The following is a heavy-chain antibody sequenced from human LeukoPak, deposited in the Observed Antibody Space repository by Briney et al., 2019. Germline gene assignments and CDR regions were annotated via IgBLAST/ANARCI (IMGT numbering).Heavy chain of an antibody. CDR3: ARQEGGSWDYFDY. D-gene: IGHD1-26*01. CDR1: GYSISSGYY. Sequence: SETLSLTCAVSGYSISSGYYWGWIRQPPGKGLEWIGSIYNSGSTHYNPSLKSRVTISVDTSKNQFSLKLSSVTAADTAVYYCARQEGGSWDYFDYWGQGTLVTVSS. CDR2: IYNSGST. V-gene: IGHV4-38-2*01. J-gene: IGHJ4*02.